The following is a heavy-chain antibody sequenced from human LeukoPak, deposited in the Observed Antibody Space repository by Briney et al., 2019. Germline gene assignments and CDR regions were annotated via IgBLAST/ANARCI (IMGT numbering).Heavy chain of an antibody. CDR1: GFSLSRYW. CDR3: AKTRHDTSRLPFDP. CDR2: IDNDGTDT. D-gene: IGHD3-22*01. Sequence: GGSLRLSCAASGFSLSRYWMHWVRQAPGTGLVWVSYIDNDGTDTNYADSVRGRFTVSRDNAKNTLYLQMNGLRAEDTAVYYCAKTRHDTSRLPFDPWGQGTLVTVSS. V-gene: IGHV3-74*01. J-gene: IGHJ5*02.